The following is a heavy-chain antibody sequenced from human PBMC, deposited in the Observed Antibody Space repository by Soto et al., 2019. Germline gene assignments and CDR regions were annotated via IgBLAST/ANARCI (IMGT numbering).Heavy chain of an antibody. CDR3: ARARGGDYGDYASLFEC. D-gene: IGHD4-17*01. Sequence: SETLSLTCTVSGGSVSNGDYLWSWIRQRPGKGLQWIGYIHNSGNTYYNPSLRSRVTISLDTSTNQFALKLSSVTAAETAVYFCARARGGDYGDYASLFECWGQGTLVTVSS. CDR1: GGSVSNGDYL. V-gene: IGHV4-30-4*01. CDR2: IHNSGNT. J-gene: IGHJ4*02.